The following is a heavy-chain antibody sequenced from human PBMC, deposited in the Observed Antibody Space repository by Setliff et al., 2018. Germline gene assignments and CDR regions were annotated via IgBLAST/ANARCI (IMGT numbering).Heavy chain of an antibody. D-gene: IGHD3-16*01. V-gene: IGHV1-2*07. CDR1: GYTFTDYY. CDR2: INPKNGDI. J-gene: IGHJ3*02. Sequence: ASVKVSCKPSGYTFTDYYIHWVRQAPGQGLEWMGWINPKNGDIFYAPKFQGRVTMTSDTSISTAYMELGRLRSDDTAVYFCARDGGGDSDAFDIWGQGTMVTVSS. CDR3: ARDGGGDSDAFDI.